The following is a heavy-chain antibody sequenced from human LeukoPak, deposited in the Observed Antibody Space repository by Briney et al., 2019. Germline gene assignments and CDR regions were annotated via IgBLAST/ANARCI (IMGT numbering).Heavy chain of an antibody. Sequence: GGSLRLSCAASGFTFRNYVIHWVRQAPGKGLEWVANIKHDESEKNYLDSVKGRFTISRDNAQNSLYLQMNGLRVEDTAVYYCTRRLDDWGQGTLVTVSS. J-gene: IGHJ4*02. V-gene: IGHV3-7*01. CDR1: GFTFRNYV. D-gene: IGHD3-16*01. CDR3: TRRLDD. CDR2: IKHDESEK.